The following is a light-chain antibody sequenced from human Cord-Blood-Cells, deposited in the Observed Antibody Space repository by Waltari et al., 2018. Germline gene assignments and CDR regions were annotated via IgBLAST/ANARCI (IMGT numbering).Light chain of an antibody. CDR1: QSVSSY. Sequence: EIVLTQSPATLSLSPGDRATLSCRASQSVSSYLAWSQQKPGQAPRLLIYEASNRATGIPARFSGSGSGTDFTLTISSLEPEDFAVYYCQQRSNWPYTFGQGTKLEIK. CDR3: QQRSNWPYT. CDR2: EAS. J-gene: IGKJ2*01. V-gene: IGKV3-11*01.